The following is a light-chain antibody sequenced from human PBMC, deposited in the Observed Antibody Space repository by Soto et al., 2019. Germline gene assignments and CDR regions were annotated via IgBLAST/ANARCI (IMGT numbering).Light chain of an antibody. CDR2: EVR. CDR3: SSLTGSTPLYG. Sequence: QSALTQPASLSGSPGQSITISCTGTSGDVGGYNYVSWYQQHPRKAPKLMIYEVRNRPSGVSNRFSGSKSGNTASMTISGLQAEDEADYACSSLTGSTPLYGFGTGTKVTVL. CDR1: SGDVGGYNY. V-gene: IGLV2-14*01. J-gene: IGLJ1*01.